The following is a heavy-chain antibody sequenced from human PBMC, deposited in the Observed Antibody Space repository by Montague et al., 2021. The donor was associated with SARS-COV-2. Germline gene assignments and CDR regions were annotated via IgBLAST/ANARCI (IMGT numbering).Heavy chain of an antibody. CDR3: ARSHSGSYSDYFDY. CDR2: ISYDGSNK. D-gene: IGHD1-26*01. J-gene: IGHJ4*02. CDR1: GFTFSSYA. Sequence: SLRLSCSASGFTFSSYAMHWVRQAPGKGLEWVAVISYDGSNKYYXDSVKGRFTISRDNSKNTLYLQMNSLRAEDTAVYYCARSHSGSYSDYFDYWGQGTLVTVSS. V-gene: IGHV3-30*04.